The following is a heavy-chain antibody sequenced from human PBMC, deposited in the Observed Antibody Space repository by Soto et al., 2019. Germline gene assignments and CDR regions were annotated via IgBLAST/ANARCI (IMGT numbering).Heavy chain of an antibody. J-gene: IGHJ5*02. CDR2: TYYRSKWYN. D-gene: IGHD1-26*01. CDR3: SRVVSWATSLKLLDL. V-gene: IGHV6-1*01. CDR1: GDSVSSNSAA. Sequence: PSQTLSLTCAISGDSVSSNSAAWNWIRQSPSRGLEWLGRTYYRSKWYNDYAVSVKSRITINPDTSKNQFSLQLNSVTPEDTAVYYCSRVVSWATSLKLLDLQGQRTMVPVST.